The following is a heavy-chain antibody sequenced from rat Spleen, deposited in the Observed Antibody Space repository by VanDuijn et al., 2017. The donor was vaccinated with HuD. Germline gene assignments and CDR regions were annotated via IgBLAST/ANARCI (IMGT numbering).Heavy chain of an antibody. CDR3: TRGLGDF. V-gene: IGHV2S63*01. D-gene: IGHD5-1*01. J-gene: IGHJ2*01. CDR1: GFSLTDYS. CDR2: IWTGGTT. Sequence: VQLKESGPGLVQPSQTLSLTCTVSGFSLTDYSVHWVRQPPGKGLEWMGVIWTGGTTAYNSLLESRLSITRDISKSQIFLKMNSLQTDDTAIYFCTRGLGDFWGQGVMVTVSS.